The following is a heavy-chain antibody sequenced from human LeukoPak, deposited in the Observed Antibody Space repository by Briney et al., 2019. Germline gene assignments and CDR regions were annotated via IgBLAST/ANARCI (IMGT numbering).Heavy chain of an antibody. V-gene: IGHV3-48*04. CDR1: GFTFSSYS. D-gene: IGHD2-15*01. Sequence: GSLRLSCAASGFTFSSYSMNWVRQAPGKGLEWVSYISSSSSTIYYADSVKGRFTISRDNAKNSLYLQMNSLRAEDTAVYYCARGAPYCNGGSCYYLFDYWGQGTLVTVSS. CDR3: ARGAPYCNGGSCYYLFDY. CDR2: ISSSSSTI. J-gene: IGHJ4*02.